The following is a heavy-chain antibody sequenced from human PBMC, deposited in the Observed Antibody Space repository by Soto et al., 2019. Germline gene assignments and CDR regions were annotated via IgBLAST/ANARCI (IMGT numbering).Heavy chain of an antibody. D-gene: IGHD2-21*01. CDR2: ISGTGYSA. Sequence: GGSLRLSCAASGFTFDNYAMSWVRQAPGKGLEWVSFISGTGYSAYYADSVKGRFTISRDNSKSTLYLQMSSLRVDDTAVYYCARRGLQAFDYWGQGTLVTVSS. CDR1: GFTFDNYA. J-gene: IGHJ4*02. CDR3: ARRGLQAFDY. V-gene: IGHV3-23*01.